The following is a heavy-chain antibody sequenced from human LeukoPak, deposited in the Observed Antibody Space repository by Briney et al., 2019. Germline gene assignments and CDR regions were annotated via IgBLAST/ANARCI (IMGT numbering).Heavy chain of an antibody. J-gene: IGHJ6*03. CDR2: MNPNSGNT. CDR1: GYTFTSYD. V-gene: IGHV1-8*03. Sequence: ASVKVSCKASGYTFTSYDINWVRQATGQGLEWMGWMNPNSGNTGYAQKFQGRVTITRNTSISTAYMELSRLRSDDTAVYYCARGLYCTNGVCYGIHYYYMDVWGKGTTVTVSS. CDR3: ARGLYCTNGVCYGIHYYYMDV. D-gene: IGHD2-8*01.